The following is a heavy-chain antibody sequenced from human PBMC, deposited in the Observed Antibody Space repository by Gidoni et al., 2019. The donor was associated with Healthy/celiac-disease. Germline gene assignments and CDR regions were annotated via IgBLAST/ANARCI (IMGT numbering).Heavy chain of an antibody. CDR2: IYPGDSDT. CDR3: ARLDDIVVVPAALN. J-gene: IGHJ4*02. D-gene: IGHD2-2*01. CDR1: GYSFTSYW. Sequence: EVQLVQSGAEVNKHGESLKISCKGSGYSFTSYWIGWVRQIPGKGLEWMGIIYPGDSDTRYSPSVQGQVTISADKSISTAYLQWSSLKASDTAMYYCARLDDIVVVPAALNWGQGTLVTVSS. V-gene: IGHV5-51*01.